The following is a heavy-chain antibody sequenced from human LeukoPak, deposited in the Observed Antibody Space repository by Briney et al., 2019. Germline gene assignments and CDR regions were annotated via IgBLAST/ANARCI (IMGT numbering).Heavy chain of an antibody. V-gene: IGHV3-30*02. CDR1: GFTFSSYG. CDR3: AKDKAPLENWNHPFDY. Sequence: GGSLRLSCAASGFTFSSYGMHWVRQAPGKGLEWVAFIRYDGSNKYYADSVKGRFTISRDNSKNTLYLQMNSLRAEDTAVYYCAKDKAPLENWNHPFDYWGQGTLVTVSS. CDR2: IRYDGSNK. D-gene: IGHD1-1*01. J-gene: IGHJ4*02.